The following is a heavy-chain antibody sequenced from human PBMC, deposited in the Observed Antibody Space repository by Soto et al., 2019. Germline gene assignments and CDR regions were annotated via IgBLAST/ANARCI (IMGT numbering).Heavy chain of an antibody. V-gene: IGHV1-2*04. CDR1: GDTFTGYY. D-gene: IGHD6-13*01. CDR3: AREDAEGSSWPYYYSYGMDV. J-gene: IGHJ6*02. Sequence: ASVKVSCKASGDTFTGYYMHWVRQAPGQGVEGMGWINPNSGGTNYAQKFQGWVTMTRDTSISTAYMELSRLRSDDTAVYYCAREDAEGSSWPYYYSYGMDVWGQGTTVTVSS. CDR2: INPNSGGT.